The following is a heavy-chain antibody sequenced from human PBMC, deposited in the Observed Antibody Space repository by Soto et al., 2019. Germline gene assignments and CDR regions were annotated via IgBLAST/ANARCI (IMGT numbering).Heavy chain of an antibody. CDR1: GFTFSSYW. J-gene: IGHJ6*02. CDR3: ARDYSMTIRWVISYAGQDG. Sequence: GGSLRLSCAASGFTFSSYWMHWVRQAPGKGLVWVSRINSDGSSTTYADSVKGRFTISRNNAKNTLYLQMNSLRAEDTAVYYCARDYSMTIRWVISYAGQDGWGQGTTVTGSS. CDR2: INSDGSST. D-gene: IGHD2-21*01. V-gene: IGHV3-74*01.